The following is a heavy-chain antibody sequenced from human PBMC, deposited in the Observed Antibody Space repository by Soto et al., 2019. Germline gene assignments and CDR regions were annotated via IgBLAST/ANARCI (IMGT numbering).Heavy chain of an antibody. Sequence: PSETLSLTCTVSGASISNYYLSWIRQAPGKGLEWIGHIYYSGSTNYNPSLKSRLTLSVDTSKSQFSLELSSVSAADTAVYYCARVPIVVVPATATYYYGLDVWGQGTTVTVSS. CDR1: GASISNYY. J-gene: IGHJ6*02. V-gene: IGHV4-59*01. CDR3: ARVPIVVVPATATYYYGLDV. CDR2: IYYSGST. D-gene: IGHD2-2*01.